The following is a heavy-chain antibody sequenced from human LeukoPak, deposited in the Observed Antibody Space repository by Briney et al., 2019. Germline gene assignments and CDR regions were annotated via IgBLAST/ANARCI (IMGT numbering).Heavy chain of an antibody. D-gene: IGHD3-16*01. J-gene: IGHJ5*02. CDR3: AAGGASAP. Sequence: GESLKISCKGSGYSFTNFWIGWVRQMPGKGLEWMGVISPGDSGIRYSPSFQGQVTISVDKSISTAYLQWSSLKASDSAMYYCAAGGASAPWGQGTLATVSS. CDR1: GYSFTNFW. CDR2: ISPGDSGI. V-gene: IGHV5-51*01.